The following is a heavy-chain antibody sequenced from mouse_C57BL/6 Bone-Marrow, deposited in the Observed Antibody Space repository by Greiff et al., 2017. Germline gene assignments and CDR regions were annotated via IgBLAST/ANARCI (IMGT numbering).Heavy chain of an antibody. J-gene: IGHJ4*01. CDR1: GYTFTDYY. CDR3: ARGGAGYYYAMDY. V-gene: IGHV1-19*01. CDR2: INPYNGGT. Sequence: EVQLQQSGPVLVKPGASVKMSCKASGYTFTDYYMNWVKQSHGKSLEWIGVINPYNGGTSYNQKFKGKATLTVDKSSSTAYMELNSLTSEDSAVYDGARGGAGYYYAMDYWGQGTSVTVSS.